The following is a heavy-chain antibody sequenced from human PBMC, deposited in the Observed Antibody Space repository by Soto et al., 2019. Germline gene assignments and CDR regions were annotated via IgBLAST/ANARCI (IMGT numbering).Heavy chain of an antibody. Sequence: GGSLRLSCAASGFTFSSYGMHWVRQAPGKGLEWVAVIWYDGSNKYYADSVKGRFTISRDNSKNTLYLQMNSLRAEDTAVYYCAREIWGSYRYNDYWGQGTLVTVSS. CDR2: IWYDGSNK. D-gene: IGHD3-16*02. CDR3: AREIWGSYRYNDY. V-gene: IGHV3-33*01. J-gene: IGHJ4*02. CDR1: GFTFSSYG.